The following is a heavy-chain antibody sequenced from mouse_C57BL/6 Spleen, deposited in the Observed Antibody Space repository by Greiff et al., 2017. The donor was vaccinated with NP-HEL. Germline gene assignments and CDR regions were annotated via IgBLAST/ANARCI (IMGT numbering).Heavy chain of an antibody. Sequence: EVQLHQSGPELVKPGASVKIPCKASGYTFTDYNMDWVKQSHGTSLEWIGDINPNNGGTIYNQKFKGKATLTVDKSSSTAYMELRSLTSEDTAVYYCARVDYYGSEYFDVWGTGTTVTVSS. V-gene: IGHV1-18*01. CDR2: INPNNGGT. D-gene: IGHD1-1*01. J-gene: IGHJ1*03. CDR1: GYTFTDYN. CDR3: ARVDYYGSEYFDV.